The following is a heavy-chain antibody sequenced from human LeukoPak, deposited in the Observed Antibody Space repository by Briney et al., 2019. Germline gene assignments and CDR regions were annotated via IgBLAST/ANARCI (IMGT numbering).Heavy chain of an antibody. CDR2: ISSSGSTI. D-gene: IGHD4/OR15-4a*01. V-gene: IGHV3-11*04. Sequence: KPGGSLRLSCAASGFTFSDYYMSWIRQAPGKGLEWVSYISSSGSTIYYADSAKGRFTISRDNAKNSLYLQMNSLRAEDTAVYYCARVLHGDYPYYYYYYMDVWGKGTTVTVSS. CDR3: ARVLHGDYPYYYYYYMDV. J-gene: IGHJ6*03. CDR1: GFTFSDYY.